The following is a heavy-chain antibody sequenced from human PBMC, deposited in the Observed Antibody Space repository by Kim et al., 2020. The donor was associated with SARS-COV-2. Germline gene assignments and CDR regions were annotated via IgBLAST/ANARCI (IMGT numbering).Heavy chain of an antibody. CDR3: ATSPATRRGHWFDP. V-gene: IGHV1-24*01. CDR2: FDPEDGET. D-gene: IGHD2-15*01. Sequence: ASVKVSCKVSGYTLTELSMHWVRQAPGKGLEWMGGFDPEDGETIYAQKFQGRVTMTEDTSTDTANMELSSLRSEDTAVYYCATSPATRRGHWFDPWGQGTLVTVSS. J-gene: IGHJ5*02. CDR1: GYTLTELS.